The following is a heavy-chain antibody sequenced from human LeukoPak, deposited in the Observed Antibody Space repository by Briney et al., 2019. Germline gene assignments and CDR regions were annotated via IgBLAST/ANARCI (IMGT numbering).Heavy chain of an antibody. CDR1: GFTFSSYT. CDR3: ARDPSSGWYLKGWFDP. Sequence: GGSLRLSCAASGFTFSSYTMNWVRQAPGKGLEWVSSISSSSNYIYYADSVKGRFTISRDNAKNSLYLQMNSLRAEDTAVYYCARDPSSGWYLKGWFDPWGQGTLVTVSS. CDR2: ISSSSNYI. J-gene: IGHJ5*02. D-gene: IGHD6-19*01. V-gene: IGHV3-21*01.